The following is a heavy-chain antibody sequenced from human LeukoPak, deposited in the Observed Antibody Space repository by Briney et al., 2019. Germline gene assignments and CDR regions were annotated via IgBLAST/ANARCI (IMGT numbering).Heavy chain of an antibody. CDR1: GGSISSYY. CDR2: IYTSGNT. V-gene: IGHV4-4*07. D-gene: IGHD2-15*01. J-gene: IGHJ2*01. CDR3: ARDGLDCSGGSCFDL. Sequence: SETLSLTCTVSGGSISSYYCSWIRPPAGKGLEWIGRIYTSGNTNYNPSLKSRVTMSVDTSKNQFSLKLSSVTAADTAVYYCARDGLDCSGGSCFDLWGRGTLVTVSS.